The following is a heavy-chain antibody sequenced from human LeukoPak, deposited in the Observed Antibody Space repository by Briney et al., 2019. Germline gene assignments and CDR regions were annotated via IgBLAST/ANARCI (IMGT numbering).Heavy chain of an antibody. CDR2: INHSGST. D-gene: IGHD1-26*01. V-gene: IGHV4-34*01. Sequence: SETLSLTCAVYGGSFSGYYWSWIRQPPGKGLEWIGEINHSGSTNCNPSLKSRVSISVDTSENQFSLKVSSVTAADTAVYYCAREAYSGSYFVNYWGQGTLVTVSS. CDR3: AREAYSGSYFVNY. J-gene: IGHJ4*02. CDR1: GGSFSGYY.